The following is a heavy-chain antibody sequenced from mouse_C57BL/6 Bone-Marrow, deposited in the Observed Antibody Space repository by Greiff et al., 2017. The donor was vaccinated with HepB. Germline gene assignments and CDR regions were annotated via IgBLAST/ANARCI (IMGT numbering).Heavy chain of an antibody. Sequence: VQLQQSGPELVKPGASVKISCKASGYSFTDYNMNWVKQSNGKSLEWIGVINPNYGTTSYNQKFKGKATLTVDQSSSTAYMQHNSLTSEDPAVYYCARKGSIYYYGSSYPYAMDYWGQGTSVTVSS. D-gene: IGHD1-1*01. CDR3: ARKGSIYYYGSSYPYAMDY. CDR2: INPNYGTT. V-gene: IGHV1-39*01. J-gene: IGHJ4*01. CDR1: GYSFTDYN.